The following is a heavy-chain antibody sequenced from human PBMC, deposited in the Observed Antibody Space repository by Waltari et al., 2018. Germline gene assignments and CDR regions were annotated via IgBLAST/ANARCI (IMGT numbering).Heavy chain of an antibody. D-gene: IGHD2-21*01. CDR2: MSYGGST. Sequence: QLQLQESGPGLVRPSETLSLTCTVSGGSISRTSYFWGWVRQPPGKGLEWIGSMSYGGSTYYNPSLKSRVTISVDTSKNQFSLKLTSVTAADTAVYYCARPCCVGGGALLSPDYWGQGSLVTGSS. V-gene: IGHV4-39*01. CDR1: GGSISRTSYF. J-gene: IGHJ4*02. CDR3: ARPCCVGGGALLSPDY.